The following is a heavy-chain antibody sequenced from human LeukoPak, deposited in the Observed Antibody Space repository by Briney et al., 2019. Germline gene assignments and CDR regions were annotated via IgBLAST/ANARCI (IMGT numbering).Heavy chain of an antibody. CDR3: ARGPFHTSTRYYGDYYYGMYV. D-gene: IGHD6-13*01. J-gene: IGHJ6*02. V-gene: IGHV4-34*01. CDR1: GWSFSDYY. Sequence: PSETLSLTCAVYGWSFSDYYWSWIRQPPGKGLEWIGEINHSGSTNYNPSLNSRVAITVDTSKKQFSLILPCVTPADPAVHYCARGPFHTSTRYYGDYYYGMYVWGQGTTVSVS. CDR2: INHSGST.